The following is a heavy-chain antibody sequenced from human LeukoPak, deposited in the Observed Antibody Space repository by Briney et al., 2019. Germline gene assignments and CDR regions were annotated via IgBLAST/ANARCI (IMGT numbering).Heavy chain of an antibody. Sequence: GGSLRLSCAASGFTFSSYAMHWVRQAPGKGLEWVAVISYDGSNKYYADSVKGRFTISRDNSKNTLYLQMNSLRAEDTAVYYCAKDRELLWFGELGPIDYWGQGTLVTVSS. CDR2: ISYDGSNK. CDR1: GFTFSSYA. D-gene: IGHD3-10*01. J-gene: IGHJ4*02. CDR3: AKDRELLWFGELGPIDY. V-gene: IGHV3-30*04.